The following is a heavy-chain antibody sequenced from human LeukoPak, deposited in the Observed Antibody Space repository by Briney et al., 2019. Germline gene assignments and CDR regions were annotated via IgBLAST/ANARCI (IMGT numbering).Heavy chain of an antibody. Sequence: SXXVSCKASGFTFTSSAMQWVRQARGQRLEWIGWIVVGSGNTNYAQKFQERVTITRDMYTSTAYMELSSLRSEDTAVYYCAADLWCSGGSCYSDSSGWYSNYWGQGTLVTVSS. D-gene: IGHD2-15*01. CDR3: AADLWCSGGSCYSDSSGWYSNY. CDR2: IVVGSGNT. CDR1: GFTFTSSA. J-gene: IGHJ4*02. V-gene: IGHV1-58*02.